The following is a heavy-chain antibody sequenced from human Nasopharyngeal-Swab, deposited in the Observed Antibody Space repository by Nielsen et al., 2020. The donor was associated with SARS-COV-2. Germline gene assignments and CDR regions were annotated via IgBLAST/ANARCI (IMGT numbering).Heavy chain of an antibody. CDR3: ARLPYGDYEVGSYYYYYMDV. V-gene: IGHV1-69*13. D-gene: IGHD4-17*01. CDR2: IIPIFGTA. Sequence: SVKVSCKASGGTFSSYAISWVRQAPAQGVEWMGGIIPIFGTANYAQKFQGRVTITADESTSTAYMELSSLRSEDTAVYYCARLPYGDYEVGSYYYYYMDVWGKGTTVTVSS. J-gene: IGHJ6*03. CDR1: GGTFSSYA.